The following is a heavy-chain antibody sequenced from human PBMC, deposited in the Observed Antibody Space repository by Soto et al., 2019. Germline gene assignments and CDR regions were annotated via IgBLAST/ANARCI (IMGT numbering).Heavy chain of an antibody. Sequence: SETLSLTCAVYGGSFSGYYWSWIRQPPGKGLEWIGEINHSGSTNYNPSLKSRVTISVDTSKNQFSLKLSSVTAADTAVYYCARAGYCSSTSCSTSDYYYGMDVWGQGTTVTVSS. CDR1: GGSFSGYY. CDR3: ARAGYCSSTSCSTSDYYYGMDV. V-gene: IGHV4-34*01. J-gene: IGHJ6*02. D-gene: IGHD2-2*01. CDR2: INHSGST.